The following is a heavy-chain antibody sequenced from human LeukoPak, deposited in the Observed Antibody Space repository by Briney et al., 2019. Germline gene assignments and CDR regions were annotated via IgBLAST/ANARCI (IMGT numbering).Heavy chain of an antibody. CDR1: GFTFSSHW. CDR3: TRRGYGY. D-gene: IGHD5-18*01. Sequence: GGSLRLSCAASGFTFSSHWMSWVREAPGEGLEWVANIKEDGSEIYYVDSVKGRFTISRDNAKNSLYLQMNSLRAEDTAVYYCTRRGYGYWGQGTLVTVSS. V-gene: IGHV3-7*01. CDR2: IKEDGSEI. J-gene: IGHJ4*02.